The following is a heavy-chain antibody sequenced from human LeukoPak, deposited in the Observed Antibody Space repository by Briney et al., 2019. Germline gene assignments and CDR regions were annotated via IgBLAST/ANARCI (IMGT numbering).Heavy chain of an antibody. J-gene: IGHJ4*02. D-gene: IGHD4-17*01. CDR1: GFTFSYFW. CDR3: ARDFDGPRASDY. V-gene: IGHV3-74*01. Sequence: PGGSLRLSCAASGFTFSYFWMHWFRQTPGKGLVWVSCINTGGSYSSYADSVKGRFTISRDNVRNTLYLQMNSLRAEDSAVYYCARDFDGPRASDYWGQGISVTVSS. CDR2: INTGGSYS.